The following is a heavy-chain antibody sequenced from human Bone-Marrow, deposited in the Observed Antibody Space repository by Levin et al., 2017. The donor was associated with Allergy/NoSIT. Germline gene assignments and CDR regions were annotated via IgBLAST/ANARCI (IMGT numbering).Heavy chain of an antibody. J-gene: IGHJ6*03. CDR2: INHSGST. CDR3: ARVPSYYYYMDV. V-gene: IGHV4-34*01. CDR1: GGSFSGYY. D-gene: IGHD3-16*01. Sequence: SETLSLTCAVYGGSFSGYYWSWIRQRPGKGLEWIGEINHSGSTNSNHSLKIPVTISVDTSKNQFSLKLSSVTAADTAVYYCARVPSYYYYMDVWGKGTTVTVSS.